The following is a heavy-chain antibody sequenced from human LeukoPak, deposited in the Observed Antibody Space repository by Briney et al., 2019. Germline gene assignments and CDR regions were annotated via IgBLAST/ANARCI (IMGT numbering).Heavy chain of an antibody. CDR3: ARDEGWFGELGYFGY. Sequence: SQTLSLTCAISVDSVSSDSAAWKWIRQSPSRGLEWLGRTHYRPKWYTEYAVSVRSRITINPDRTQNQFSRQVNSLTPRVRVVEYCARDEGWFGELGYFGYWGQGTLVTGSS. V-gene: IGHV6-1*01. J-gene: IGHJ4*02. D-gene: IGHD3-10*01. CDR2: THYRPKWYT. CDR1: VDSVSSDSAA.